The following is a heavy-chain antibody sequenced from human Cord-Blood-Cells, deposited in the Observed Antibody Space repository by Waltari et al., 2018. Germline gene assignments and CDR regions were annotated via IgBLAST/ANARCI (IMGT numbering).Heavy chain of an antibody. J-gene: IGHJ3*02. D-gene: IGHD5-18*01. CDR3: ARDRYSYGYNAFDI. Sequence: QVQLQESGPGLVKPSETLSLTCAVSGYSISSGYYWGWIRQPPGKGLEWIGSIYHSGSTYYNPSLKSRVTISVDTSKTQFSLKLSSVTAADTAVYYCARDRYSYGYNAFDIWGQGTMVTVSS. CDR2: IYHSGST. CDR1: GYSISSGYY. V-gene: IGHV4-38-2*02.